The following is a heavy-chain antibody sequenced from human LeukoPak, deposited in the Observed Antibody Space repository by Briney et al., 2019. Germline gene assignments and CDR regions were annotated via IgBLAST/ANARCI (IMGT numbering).Heavy chain of an antibody. Sequence: PSQTLSLTCTVSGGSISSGDYYWSWIRQPPGKGLEWIGYIYYSGSTYYNPSLKSRVTISVDTSKNQFPLKLSSVTAADTAVYYCATYSSSWRGNFDYWGQGTLVTVSS. CDR2: IYYSGST. V-gene: IGHV4-30-4*01. J-gene: IGHJ4*02. CDR3: ATYSSSWRGNFDY. D-gene: IGHD6-13*01. CDR1: GGSISSGDYY.